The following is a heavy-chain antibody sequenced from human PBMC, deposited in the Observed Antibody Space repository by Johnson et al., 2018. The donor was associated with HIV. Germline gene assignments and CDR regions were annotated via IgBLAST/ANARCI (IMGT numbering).Heavy chain of an antibody. J-gene: IGHJ3*02. Sequence: QVQLVESGGGVVQPGRSLRLSCAASGFTFSSYAMHWVRQAPGKGLEWVAVISYDGSNKYYADSVKGRFTISRDNSKNTLYLQMNSLRVEDTAVYYCAKDARPEGGSDSSGYPIHDALDIWGQGTMVTVSS. CDR1: GFTFSSYA. D-gene: IGHD3-22*01. CDR3: AKDARPEGGSDSSGYPIHDALDI. V-gene: IGHV3-30-3*01. CDR2: ISYDGSNK.